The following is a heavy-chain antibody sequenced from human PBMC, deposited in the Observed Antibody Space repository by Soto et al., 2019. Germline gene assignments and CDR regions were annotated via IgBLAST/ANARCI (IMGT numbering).Heavy chain of an antibody. CDR1: GYTFTSYG. CDR3: ARVPVSYDILTGYPLSGYYYGMGV. J-gene: IGHJ6*02. Sequence: ASVKVSCKASGYTFTSYGISWVRQAPGQGLEWMGWISAYNGNTNYAQKLQGRVTMTTNTSTSTAYMELRSLRSDDTAVYYCARVPVSYDILTGYPLSGYYYGMGVWGQGTTVTVSS. V-gene: IGHV1-18*04. D-gene: IGHD3-9*01. CDR2: ISAYNGNT.